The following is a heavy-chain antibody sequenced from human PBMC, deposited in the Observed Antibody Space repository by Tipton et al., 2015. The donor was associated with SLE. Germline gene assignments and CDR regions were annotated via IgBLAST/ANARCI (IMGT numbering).Heavy chain of an antibody. CDR1: GFTFADYA. Sequence: SLRLSCAASGFTFADYAMHWVRQTPGKGLEWVSGITWNGDSTAYADSVKGRFTISRDNAKNSLYLQMNSLRAEDTALYYCARLLTSYYGMDVWGQGTTVTVSS. V-gene: IGHV3-9*01. CDR3: ARLLTSYYGMDV. J-gene: IGHJ6*02. CDR2: ITWNGDST. D-gene: IGHD2/OR15-2a*01.